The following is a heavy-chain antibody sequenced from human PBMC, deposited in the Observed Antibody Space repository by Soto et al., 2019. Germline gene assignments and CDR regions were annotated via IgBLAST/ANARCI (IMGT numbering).Heavy chain of an antibody. V-gene: IGHV3-72*01. D-gene: IGHD1-1*01. Sequence: EMQLVESGGGLVQPGGSLRLSCAASGFTFSDHYMDWVRQAPGKGLEWVGRTRNKANSYTTEYAASVKGRFTISRDDSKNSLYLQMNSLKTEDTAVYYCARDRGRYGTYYFDYWGQGTLVTVSS. CDR3: ARDRGRYGTYYFDY. CDR1: GFTFSDHY. CDR2: TRNKANSYTT. J-gene: IGHJ4*02.